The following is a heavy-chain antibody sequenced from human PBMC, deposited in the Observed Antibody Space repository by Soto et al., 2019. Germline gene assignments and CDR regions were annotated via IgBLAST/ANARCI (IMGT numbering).Heavy chain of an antibody. CDR2: INWNSGSI. V-gene: IGHV3-9*01. Sequence: VQLVVSGGGLVQPGRSLRVSCAASGFTFDDSAMHWVRQVPGKRSEWVSGINWNSGSIGYADSVKGRFASSRDNAKHSLPLQMNSLRAEDTAFYYCVKDESINWYSGHFRHWGQGTLVTVSS. D-gene: IGHD6-13*01. CDR1: GFTFDDSA. J-gene: IGHJ1*01. CDR3: VKDESINWYSGHFRH.